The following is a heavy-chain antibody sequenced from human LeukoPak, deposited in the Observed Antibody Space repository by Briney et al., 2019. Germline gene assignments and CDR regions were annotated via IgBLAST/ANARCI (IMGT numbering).Heavy chain of an antibody. J-gene: IGHJ6*03. CDR2: ISSSGSTI. V-gene: IGHV3-11*01. Sequence: GGSLRLSCAASGFTFSDYYMSWLRQAPGKGLEWVSYISSSGSTIYYADSVKGRFTISRDNATNSLYLQMNSLRADDTAVYYCARDAGGYYYMDVWGKGTTVTVSS. CDR1: GFTFSDYY. CDR3: ARDAGGYYYMDV.